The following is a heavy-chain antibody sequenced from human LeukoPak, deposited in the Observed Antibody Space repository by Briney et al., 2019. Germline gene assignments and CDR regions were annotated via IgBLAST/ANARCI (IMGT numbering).Heavy chain of an antibody. V-gene: IGHV1-2*02. CDR2: INPNSGGT. J-gene: IGHJ6*03. Sequence: ASVKVSCXASGYTFTGYYMHWVRQAPGQGLEWMGWINPNSGGTNYAQRFQGRVTMTRDTSISTAYMELSRLKSDDTAVYYCARATQDNYYYYYMDVWGKGTTVTVSS. CDR1: GYTFTGYY. CDR3: ARATQDNYYYYYMDV.